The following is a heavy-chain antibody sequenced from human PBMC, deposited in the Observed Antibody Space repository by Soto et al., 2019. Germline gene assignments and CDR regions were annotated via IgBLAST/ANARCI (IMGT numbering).Heavy chain of an antibody. V-gene: IGHV3-21*06. CDR3: TRDEGGSYDSWFHP. Sequence: EVQVVESGGGLVKPWGSLTLSCNFTFSMYSMNWVRQAPGKGLEWVASISSGAAYIKYAGSVQGRFTISRDNAKNTVSLQMSSLRVEDTAVYFCTRDEGGSYDSWFHPWGQGTQVTVSA. D-gene: IGHD1-26*01. CDR2: ISSGAAYI. J-gene: IGHJ5*02. CDR1: TFSMYS.